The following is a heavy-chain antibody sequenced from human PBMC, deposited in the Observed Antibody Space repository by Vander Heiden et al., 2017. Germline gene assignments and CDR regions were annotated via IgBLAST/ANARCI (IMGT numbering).Heavy chain of an antibody. J-gene: IGHJ4*02. V-gene: IGHV1-8*01. CDR2: MNPNSGNT. CDR1: GYTFTSYD. D-gene: IGHD3-22*01. CDR3: ARVAGDYYDSSGYLHYFDY. Sequence: QVQLVQSGAEVKKPGASVKVSCKASGYTFTSYDINWVRQATGQGLEWMGWMNPNSGNTGYAQKFQGRVTMTRNTSISTAYMELSSLRSEDTAVYYCARVAGDYYDSSGYLHYFDYWAREPWSPSPQ.